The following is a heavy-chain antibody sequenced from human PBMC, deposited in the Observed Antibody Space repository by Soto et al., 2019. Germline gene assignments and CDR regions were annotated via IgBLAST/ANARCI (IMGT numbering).Heavy chain of an antibody. CDR1: VFTCVSDS. CDR3: AKDISGTSYDLDS. Sequence: SGVSRGLACASSVFTCVSDSIGWVRQAAVKGLEWVSALSGSGGSTYSEDSWKGRFTISRYNSKTTLHLQMNSLRAEEKAVYYCAKDISGTSYDLDSWGPGPLVTVSS. D-gene: IGHD1-26*01. J-gene: IGHJ5*01. V-gene: IGHV3-23*01. CDR2: LSGSGGST.